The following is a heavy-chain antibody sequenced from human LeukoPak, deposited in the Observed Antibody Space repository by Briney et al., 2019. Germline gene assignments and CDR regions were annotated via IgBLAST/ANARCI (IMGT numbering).Heavy chain of an antibody. V-gene: IGHV3-33*01. J-gene: IGHJ3*02. D-gene: IGHD4-17*01. Sequence: GGSLRLSCAASGFTFSSYGMHWVRQAPGKGLEWVAVIWSDGSNKYYADSVKGRFTISRDNSKNTLYLQMNSLRAEDTAVYYCARDWRSTVTRGGAFDIWGQGTMVTVSS. CDR1: GFTFSSYG. CDR3: ARDWRSTVTRGGAFDI. CDR2: IWSDGSNK.